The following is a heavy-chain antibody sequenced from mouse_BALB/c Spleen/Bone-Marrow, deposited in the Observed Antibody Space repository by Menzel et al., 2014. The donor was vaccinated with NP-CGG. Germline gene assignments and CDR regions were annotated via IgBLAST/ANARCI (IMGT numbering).Heavy chain of an antibody. Sequence: CAASGVDFSRYWMSWVRQAPGKGLDWIGEINPDSSTINYTPSLKDKFIISRDNAKNTLYLQMSKVSSEDTALYYCARLNYYGNLFVWGAGTTVTVSS. D-gene: IGHD1-1*01. CDR3: ARLNYYGNLFV. CDR1: GVDFSRYW. V-gene: IGHV4-1*02. CDR2: INPDSSTI. J-gene: IGHJ1*01.